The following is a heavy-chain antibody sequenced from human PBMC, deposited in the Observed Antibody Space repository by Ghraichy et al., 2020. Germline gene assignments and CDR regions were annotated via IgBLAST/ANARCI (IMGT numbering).Heavy chain of an antibody. CDR3: ARDRYPSDSSGWPYFDY. J-gene: IGHJ4*02. V-gene: IGHV3-7*03. Sequence: GGSLRLSCAASGFTFSSYWMSWVRQAPGKGLEWVANIKHDGSEKYYVDSVKGRFTISRDNAKNSLYLQMNSLRVEDTAVYYCARDRYPSDSSGWPYFDYWGQGTLVTVSS. CDR1: GFTFSSYW. D-gene: IGHD3-22*01. CDR2: IKHDGSEK.